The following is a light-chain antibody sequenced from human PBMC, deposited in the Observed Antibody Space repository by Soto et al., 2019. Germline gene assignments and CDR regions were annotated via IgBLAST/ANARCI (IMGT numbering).Light chain of an antibody. V-gene: IGLV1-40*01. J-gene: IGLJ3*02. CDR3: QSYDISLSASV. CDR1: SSNIGADYD. Sequence: QSVLTQPPSVSGAPGQRVTISCTGSSSNIGADYDVHWYQHLPGTAPKLLIYDDNNRPSGVPDRFSGSKSGTSASLAITGLQAEDEADYYCQSYDISLSASVFGGGTKLTVL. CDR2: DDN.